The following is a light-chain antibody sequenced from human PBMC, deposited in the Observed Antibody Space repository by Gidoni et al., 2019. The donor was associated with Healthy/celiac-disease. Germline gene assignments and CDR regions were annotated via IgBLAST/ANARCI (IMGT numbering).Light chain of an antibody. V-gene: IGLV2-11*01. CDR3: CSYAGSYTSRV. CDR1: SSDVGGYNY. CDR2: DVN. Sequence: QSALTQPRSVSGSPGQSVTISCTGTSSDVGGYNYVSWYQQHPGKAPKLMIYDVNKRPSGVPDRFSGSKSGNTASLTISGLQAEDEADYYCCSYAGSYTSRVFGGGTKLTVL. J-gene: IGLJ2*01.